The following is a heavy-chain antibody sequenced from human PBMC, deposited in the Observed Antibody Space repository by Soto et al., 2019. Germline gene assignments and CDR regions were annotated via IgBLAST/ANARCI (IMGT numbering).Heavy chain of an antibody. J-gene: IGHJ6*03. V-gene: IGHV3-30*18. D-gene: IGHD3-10*01. CDR1: GFTFSSYG. CDR2: ISYDGSNK. CDR3: AKDSLLMVRGVISNRPGGGFYYYYMDV. Sequence: GGSLRLSCAASGFTFSSYGMHWVRQAPGKGLEWVAVISYDGSNKYYADSVKGRFTISRDNSKNTLYLQMNSLRAEDTAVYYCAKDSLLMVRGVISNRPGGGFYYYYMDVWGKGTTVTVSS.